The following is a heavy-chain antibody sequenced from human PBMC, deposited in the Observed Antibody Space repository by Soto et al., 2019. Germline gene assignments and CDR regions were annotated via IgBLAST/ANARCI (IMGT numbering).Heavy chain of an antibody. CDR3: ARPREAGKYYYGVDV. CDR1: GYSFSNYW. D-gene: IGHD6-19*01. J-gene: IGHJ6*04. Sequence: GESLKISCKGSGYSFSNYWIGWVRQMPGKDLEWMGIIFPADSDTRYSPSFQGQVTISADKSISTAYLQWSSLKASDTAMYYCARPREAGKYYYGVDVWGKGTTVTVAS. V-gene: IGHV5-51*01. CDR2: IFPADSDT.